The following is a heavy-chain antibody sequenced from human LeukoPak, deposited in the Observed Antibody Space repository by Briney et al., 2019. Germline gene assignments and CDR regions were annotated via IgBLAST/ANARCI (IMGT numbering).Heavy chain of an antibody. CDR3: ARDEYYYDSSGYYYYYYGMDV. CDR1: GFTFSSYW. CDR2: INQDGSET. V-gene: IGHV3-7*01. J-gene: IGHJ6*02. D-gene: IGHD3-22*01. Sequence: GGSPRLSCAASGFTFSSYWMTWVRQAPGKGLEWVANINQDGSETYYVDSVEGRFTISRDNAKNSLYLQMNSLRAEDTAVYYCARDEYYYDSSGYYYYYYGMDVWGQGTTVTVSS.